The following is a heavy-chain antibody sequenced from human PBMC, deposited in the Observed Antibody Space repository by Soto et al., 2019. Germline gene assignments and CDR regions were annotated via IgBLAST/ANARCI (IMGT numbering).Heavy chain of an antibody. D-gene: IGHD6-19*01. Sequence: GGSLRLSCAASGFTFSSYAMSWVRQAPGKGLEWVSAISGSGGSTYYADSVKGRFTISRDNSKNTLYLQMNSLRAEDTAVYYCAKVGADSSGWYHTHEFDYWGQGTLVTVSS. CDR2: ISGSGGST. CDR1: GFTFSSYA. J-gene: IGHJ4*02. V-gene: IGHV3-23*01. CDR3: AKVGADSSGWYHTHEFDY.